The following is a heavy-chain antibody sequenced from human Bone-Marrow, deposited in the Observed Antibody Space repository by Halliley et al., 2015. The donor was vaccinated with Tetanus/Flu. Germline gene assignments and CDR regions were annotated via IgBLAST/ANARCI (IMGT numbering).Heavy chain of an antibody. D-gene: IGHD1-20*01. CDR2: ITGSDGRA. CDR1: GFTFSSFA. Sequence: SGFTFSSFAMTWVRQAPGKGLEWVSAITGSDGRAYYADSVKGRFTISRDNSKNTLYLQMSSLRGDDTAVYYCAKTPASSVSWYGDYWGQGTLVTVSS. J-gene: IGHJ4*02. V-gene: IGHV3-23*01. CDR3: AKTPASSVSWYGDY.